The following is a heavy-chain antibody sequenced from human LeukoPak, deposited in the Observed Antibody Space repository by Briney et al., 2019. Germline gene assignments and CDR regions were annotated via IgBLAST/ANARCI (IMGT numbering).Heavy chain of an antibody. V-gene: IGHV3-23*01. CDR1: GFTFSSYG. CDR3: ARRYYDILTGYDNFDY. Sequence: GGTLRLSCAASGFTFSSYGMSWVRQAPGKGLEWVSAISGSGGSTYYADSVKGRFTISRDNSKNSLYLQMNSLRAEDTAVYYCARRYYDILTGYDNFDYWGQGTLVTVSS. D-gene: IGHD3-9*01. CDR2: ISGSGGST. J-gene: IGHJ4*02.